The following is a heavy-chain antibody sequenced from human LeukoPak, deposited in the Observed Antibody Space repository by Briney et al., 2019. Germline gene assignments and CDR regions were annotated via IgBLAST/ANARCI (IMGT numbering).Heavy chain of an antibody. D-gene: IGHD3-22*01. CDR2: TSGSGGST. J-gene: IGHJ4*02. CDR3: AKSLYYYDSSGYFIYDY. V-gene: IGHV3-23*01. Sequence: GGSLRLSCAASGFTFSSYAMSWVRQAPGKGLEWVSATSGSGGSTYYADSVKGRFTISRDNSKNTLYLQMNSLRAEDTAVYYCAKSLYYYDSSGYFIYDYWGKGTLVTVSS. CDR1: GFTFSSYA.